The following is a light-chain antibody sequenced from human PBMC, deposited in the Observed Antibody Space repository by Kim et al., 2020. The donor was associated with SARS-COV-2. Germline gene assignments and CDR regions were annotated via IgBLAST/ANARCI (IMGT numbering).Light chain of an antibody. CDR1: KLGDKH. J-gene: IGLJ3*02. CDR3: QAWDSSTAV. CDR2: QDI. Sequence: SYELTQPPSVSVSPGQTASITCSGHKLGDKHAYWYQQKPGQSPVLVIYQDIKRPSGIPEPFSGSNSGNTVTLTISGTQSMDEADYYCQAWDSSTAVFGGGTQLTVL. V-gene: IGLV3-1*01.